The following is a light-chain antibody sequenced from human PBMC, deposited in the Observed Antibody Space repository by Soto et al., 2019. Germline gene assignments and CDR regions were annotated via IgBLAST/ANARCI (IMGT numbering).Light chain of an antibody. CDR2: QTS. V-gene: IGKV3-20*01. CDR3: QQCSFSPRT. J-gene: IGKJ1*01. CDR1: QYINTR. Sequence: EIVLTQSPATLSSFPGDRVTLSCRASQYINTRLAWYQHRPGQAPRLLIYQTSLRADGIPDRFSGSGSETDFTLTISRLEPEDSAVYYCQQCSFSPRTFGQGTKVDIK.